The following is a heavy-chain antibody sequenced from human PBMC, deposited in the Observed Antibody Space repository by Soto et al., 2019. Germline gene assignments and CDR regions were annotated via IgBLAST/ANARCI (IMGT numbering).Heavy chain of an antibody. J-gene: IGHJ6*03. CDR2: INPNGGAT. CDR1: GDSFNDYY. D-gene: IGHD1-26*01. V-gene: IGHV1-2*02. Sequence: VQLAQSGAEVKKPGASVKVSCKTSGDSFNDYYIHWVRQAPGQGLEWMGWINPNGGATKYAQKFQGRVTVTRDTSIRTVYMELSSLRSDDTAVYYCARESVGATATLDYYYFYMDVWGKGTTVTVSS. CDR3: ARESVGATATLDYYYFYMDV.